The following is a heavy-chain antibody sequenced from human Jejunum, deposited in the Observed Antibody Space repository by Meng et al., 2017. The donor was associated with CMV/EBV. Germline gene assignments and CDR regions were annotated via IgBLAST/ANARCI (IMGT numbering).Heavy chain of an antibody. Sequence: VQLHHSGPGLVKPSQTLSLICAISGDSVSSKSAAWNWIRQSPSRGLEWLGRAYYRSKWFYDYALSVKSRININPDTSKNRFSLQLNSVTPEDTAVYYCARGLYDSSWSTFDYWGQGTLVTVSS. CDR2: AYYRSKWFY. CDR3: ARGLYDSSWSTFDY. V-gene: IGHV6-1*01. D-gene: IGHD6-13*01. CDR1: GDSVSSKSAA. J-gene: IGHJ4*02.